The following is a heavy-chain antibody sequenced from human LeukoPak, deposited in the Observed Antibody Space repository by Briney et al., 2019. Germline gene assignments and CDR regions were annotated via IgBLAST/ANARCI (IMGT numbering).Heavy chain of an antibody. CDR2: IYSGGST. V-gene: IGHV3-53*01. D-gene: IGHD3-10*01. J-gene: IGHJ6*03. CDR3: AREALTMVRGVSVYYYYYMDV. Sequence: GGSLRLSCAASGFTVSSNYMSWVRQAPGKGLEWVSVIYSGGSTYYADSVKGRFTISRDNSKNTLYLQMNSLRAEDTAVYYCAREALTMVRGVSVYYYYYMDVWGKGTTVTISS. CDR1: GFTVSSNY.